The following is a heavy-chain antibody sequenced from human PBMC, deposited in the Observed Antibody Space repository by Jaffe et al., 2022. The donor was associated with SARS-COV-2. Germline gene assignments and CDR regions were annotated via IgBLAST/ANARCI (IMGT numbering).Heavy chain of an antibody. J-gene: IGHJ6*02. CDR3: AGHTRVATGFTGSLGQYSYSYYGMDV. CDR1: GGSIRSTNYN. CDR2: IYYSGST. Sequence: QLHLQESGPGLVKPSETLSLTCTVSGGSIRSTNYNWGWIRQSPGKGLEWIGSIYYSGSTLDNPSLKSRVTISVDTSKSQFYLRLTSVTAADTAVYYCAGHTRVATGFTGSLGQYSYSYYGMDVWGQGTKVIVSS. D-gene: IGHD2-21*02. V-gene: IGHV4-39*01.